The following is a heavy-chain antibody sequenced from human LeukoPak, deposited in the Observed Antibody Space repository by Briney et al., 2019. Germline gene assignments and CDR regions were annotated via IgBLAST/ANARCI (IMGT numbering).Heavy chain of an antibody. V-gene: IGHV4-34*01. CDR2: INHSGST. J-gene: IGHJ6*03. CDR1: GGSFSGYY. D-gene: IGHD6-6*01. CDR3: ARAHGSSSRIYYYYYMDV. Sequence: ETLSLTCAVYGGSFSGYYWSWIRQPPGKGLEWIGKINHSGSTNYNPSLKSRVTISVDTSKNQFSLKLSSVTAADTAVYYCARAHGSSSRIYYYYYMDVWGKGTTVTVSS.